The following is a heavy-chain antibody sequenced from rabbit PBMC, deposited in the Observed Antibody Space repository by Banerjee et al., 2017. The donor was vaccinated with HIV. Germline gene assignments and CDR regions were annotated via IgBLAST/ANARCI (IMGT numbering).Heavy chain of an antibody. D-gene: IGHD5-1*01. CDR2: FYGDSSGNT. CDR3: ARGFGTNNL. CDR1: GFSFSIGYD. J-gene: IGHJ4*01. V-gene: IGHV1S40*01. Sequence: QSLEESGGDLVKPGASLTLTCTASGFSFSIGYDMCWVPQAPGKGLEWNACFYGDSSGNTYYASWAKGRFTISKTTSTTVTLQMTSLTAADTATYFCARGFGTNNLWGPGTLVTVS.